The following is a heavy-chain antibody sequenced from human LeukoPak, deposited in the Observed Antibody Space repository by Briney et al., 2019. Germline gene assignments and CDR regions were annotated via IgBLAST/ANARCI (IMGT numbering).Heavy chain of an antibody. CDR3: VTNWGSRYYSDMDV. J-gene: IGHJ6*02. CDR1: GGTFSSYA. D-gene: IGHD7-27*01. Sequence: SVKVSCKASGGTFSSYAISWARQAPGQGLEWMGGIIPIFGTANYAHKFRGRVTMTGNTSISTAYMELSSLRSEDTAIYYCVTNWGSRYYSDMDVWGQGTTVTVSS. CDR2: IIPIFGTA. V-gene: IGHV1-69*06.